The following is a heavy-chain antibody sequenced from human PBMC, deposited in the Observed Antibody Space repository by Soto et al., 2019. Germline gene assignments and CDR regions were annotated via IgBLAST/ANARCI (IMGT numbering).Heavy chain of an antibody. V-gene: IGHV3-23*04. CDR1: GFSFGVYA. CDR2: VSGGGTST. CDR3: AKWGGYYAYYSEMDV. J-gene: IGHJ6*02. Sequence: EVQLVESGGDFVQPGGSLRLSCAGYGFSFGVYAMSWVRQAPGKGLEWISGVSGGGTSTYYAGSVKGRFTISRDSSVVYLQMNSLRADDTAVYYCAKWGGYYAYYSEMDVWGRGTTVTVSS. D-gene: IGHD1-26*01.